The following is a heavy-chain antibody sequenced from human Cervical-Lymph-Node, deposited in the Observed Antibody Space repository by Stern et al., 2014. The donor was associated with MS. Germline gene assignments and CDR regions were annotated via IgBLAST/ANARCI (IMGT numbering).Heavy chain of an antibody. V-gene: IGHV1-69*01. CDR2: IIPIFGTA. D-gene: IGHD6-6*01. J-gene: IGHJ4*02. CDR3: ARAAYSTSSYNY. CDR1: GGTFNTNV. Sequence: VQLVESGAEVKKPGSSVKVSCKASGGTFNTNVISWVRQAPGQGLEWMGGIIPIFGTALYAQKFQGRVTIPATESTRAVYMELSSLRSEDTAVYYCARAAYSTSSYNYWGQGTLVIVSS.